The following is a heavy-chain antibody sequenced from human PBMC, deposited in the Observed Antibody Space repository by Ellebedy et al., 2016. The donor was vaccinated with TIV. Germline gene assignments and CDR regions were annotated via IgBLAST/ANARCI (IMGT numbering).Heavy chain of an antibody. J-gene: IGHJ6*02. Sequence: GESLKISXAASGFTFRNYAMSWVRQAPGKGLEWVSSISGGGGGPYYADSVKGRFTISRDNSKNTLYLQMNSLRAEDTAVYYCAKSRGLVRYGMDVWGQGTTVSVSS. CDR2: ISGGGGGP. CDR3: AKSRGLVRYGMDV. CDR1: GFTFRNYA. V-gene: IGHV3-23*01. D-gene: IGHD6-19*01.